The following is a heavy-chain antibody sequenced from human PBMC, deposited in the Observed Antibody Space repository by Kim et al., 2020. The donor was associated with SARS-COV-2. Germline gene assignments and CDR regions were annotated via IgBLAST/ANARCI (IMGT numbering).Heavy chain of an antibody. D-gene: IGHD6-19*01. CDR3: ARPDPGIAVAGTI. Sequence: GESLKISCKGSGYSFTSYWISWVRQMPGKGLEWMGRIDPSDSYTNYSPSFQGHVTISADKPISTAYLQWSSLKASDTAMYYCARPDPGIAVAGTIWGQGTLVTVSS. CDR2: IDPSDSYT. CDR1: GYSFTSYW. J-gene: IGHJ4*02. V-gene: IGHV5-10-1*01.